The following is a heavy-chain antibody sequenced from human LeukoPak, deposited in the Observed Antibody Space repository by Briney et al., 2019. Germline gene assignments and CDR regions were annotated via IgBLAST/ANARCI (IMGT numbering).Heavy chain of an antibody. J-gene: IGHJ6*02. CDR2: ISSSSSYI. CDR1: GFTFSSYS. CDR3: ARDGYCSGGSCYSYYYYGKDV. V-gene: IGHV3-21*01. Sequence: GGSLRLSCAASGFTFSSYSMNWVRQAPGKGLEWVSSISSSSSYIYYADSVKGRFTISRDNSKNTLYLQMNSLRAEDTAVYYCARDGYCSGGSCYSYYYYGKDVWGQGTTVTVSS. D-gene: IGHD2-15*01.